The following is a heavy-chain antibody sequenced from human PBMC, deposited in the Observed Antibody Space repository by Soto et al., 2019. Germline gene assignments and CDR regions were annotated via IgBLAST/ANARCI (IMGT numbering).Heavy chain of an antibody. Sequence: GGSLRLSCAASGFTFSSYSMNWVRQAPGKGLEWVSYISSSSTIYYADSVKGRFTISRDNAKNSLYLQMNSLRAEDTAVYYCARRDSVWFGEFIYMDVWGKGTTVTVSS. CDR1: GFTFSSYS. CDR2: ISSSSTI. CDR3: ARRDSVWFGEFIYMDV. J-gene: IGHJ6*03. V-gene: IGHV3-48*01. D-gene: IGHD3-10*01.